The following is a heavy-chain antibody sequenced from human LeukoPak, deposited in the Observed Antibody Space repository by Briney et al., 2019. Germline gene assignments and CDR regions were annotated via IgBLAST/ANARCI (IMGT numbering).Heavy chain of an antibody. D-gene: IGHD4-17*01. Sequence: SVKLSCKASVGTFTSYAISCVRQAPGQGLEGLGGIIPIFGTANYAQKFQGRVTITADKSTSTAYMELSSLRSEDTAVYYCASWQMTTVTTLAFDIWGQGTMVTVSS. CDR3: ASWQMTTVTTLAFDI. J-gene: IGHJ3*02. CDR2: IIPIFGTA. CDR1: VGTFTSYA. V-gene: IGHV1-69*06.